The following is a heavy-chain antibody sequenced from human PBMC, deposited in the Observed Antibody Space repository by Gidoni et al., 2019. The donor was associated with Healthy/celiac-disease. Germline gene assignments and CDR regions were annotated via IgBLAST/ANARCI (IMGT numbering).Heavy chain of an antibody. D-gene: IGHD3-22*01. CDR1: GFTFSSYA. J-gene: IGHJ4*02. V-gene: IGHV3-30-3*01. CDR2: ISYDGSNK. Sequence: QVQLVESGGGVVQPGRSLRLSCAASGFTFSSYAMHWVRQAPGKGLEWVAVISYDGSNKYYEDSVKGRFTISRDNSKNTLYLQMNSLRAEDTAVYYCARDGYYYDSSGYWGLDYWGQGTLVTVSS. CDR3: ARDGYYYDSSGYWGLDY.